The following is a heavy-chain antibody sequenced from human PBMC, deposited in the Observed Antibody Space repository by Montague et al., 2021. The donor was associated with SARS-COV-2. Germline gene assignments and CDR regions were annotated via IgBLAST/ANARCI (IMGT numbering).Heavy chain of an antibody. CDR1: GYSISDGYY. CDR2: IFQSGTT. Sequence: SETLSLTCTVSGYSISDGYYWVWIRQPPGKGLEWIGSIFQSGTTYYNPSLEGRSTMSVDTSKNQFSLKLSSVTAADTAVYYCAREHWENYYDFWSGTNLASDYPYYGMDVWGQGTTVTVSS. V-gene: IGHV4-38-2*02. CDR3: AREHWENYYDFWSGTNLASDYPYYGMDV. J-gene: IGHJ6*02. D-gene: IGHD3-3*01.